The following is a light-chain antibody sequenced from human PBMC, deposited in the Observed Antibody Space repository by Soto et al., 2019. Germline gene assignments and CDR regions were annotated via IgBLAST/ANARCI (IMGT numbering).Light chain of an antibody. CDR1: LSVSRN. V-gene: IGKV3-15*01. Sequence: EIVMTESPATLSVSQWERATLSCRASLSVSRNLAWYQQKPGQAPRLLIFDASTRATGIPARFSGSGSGTEFTLTISRLEPEDFAVYYCQQHETLITFGQGTRLEIK. CDR3: QQHETLIT. J-gene: IGKJ5*01. CDR2: DAS.